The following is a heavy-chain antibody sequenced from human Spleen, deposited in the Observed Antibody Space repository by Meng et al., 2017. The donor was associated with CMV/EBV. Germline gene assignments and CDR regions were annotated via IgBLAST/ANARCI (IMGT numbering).Heavy chain of an antibody. CDR1: GGTFSSYA. CDR3: ARGPLHYSGSYFDY. D-gene: IGHD1-26*01. J-gene: IGHJ4*02. V-gene: IGHV1-69*05. Sequence: SVKVSCKASGGTFSSYAISWVRQAPGQGLEWMGGIIPIFGTANYAQKFQGRVTITTDESTSTAYMELSSLRSEDTAVYYCARGPLHYSGSYFDYWGQGTLVTVSS. CDR2: IIPIFGTA.